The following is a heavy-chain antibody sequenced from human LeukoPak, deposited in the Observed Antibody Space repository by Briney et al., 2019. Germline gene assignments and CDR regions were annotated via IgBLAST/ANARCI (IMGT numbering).Heavy chain of an antibody. Sequence: PGGSLRLSCAASGFTFSRYSMNWVRQAPGKGLEWVSYISSSSSTIYYADSVKGRFTISRDNSKNTLYLQMNSLRAEDTAVYYCAKDSSYGSGSYRRVYYYYYMDVWGKGTTVTISS. CDR3: AKDSSYGSGSYRRVYYYYYMDV. V-gene: IGHV3-48*01. D-gene: IGHD3-10*01. J-gene: IGHJ6*03. CDR1: GFTFSRYS. CDR2: ISSSSSTI.